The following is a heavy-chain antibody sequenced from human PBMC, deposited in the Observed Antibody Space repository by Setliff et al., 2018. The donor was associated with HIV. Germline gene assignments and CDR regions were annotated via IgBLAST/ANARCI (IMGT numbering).Heavy chain of an antibody. D-gene: IGHD1-26*01. Sequence: ASVKVSCKASGYTFNNYFLHWVRQAPGQGLEWMGRFHPYSGHTNYAQNFQGRVTMTMDASITTVYMELSRLTSDDTAVYYCAKQGYSDSLYAFDVWGQGTMVTVSS. V-gene: IGHV1-2*06. CDR2: FHPYSGHT. CDR1: GYTFNNYF. J-gene: IGHJ3*01. CDR3: AKQGYSDSLYAFDV.